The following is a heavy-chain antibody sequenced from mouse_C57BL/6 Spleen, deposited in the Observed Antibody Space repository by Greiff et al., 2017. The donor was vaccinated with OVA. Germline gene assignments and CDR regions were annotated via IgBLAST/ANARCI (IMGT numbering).Heavy chain of an antibody. CDR2: IYPGSGNT. Sequence: VQLQESGAELVRPGASVKLSCKASGYTFTDYYINWVKQRPGQGLEWIARIYPGSGNTYYNEKFKGKATLTAEKSSSTAYMQLSSLTSEDSAVYFCARSGTAQAKGSLDYWGQGTTLTVSS. CDR3: ARSGTAQAKGSLDY. CDR1: GYTFTDYY. D-gene: IGHD3-2*02. J-gene: IGHJ2*01. V-gene: IGHV1-76*01.